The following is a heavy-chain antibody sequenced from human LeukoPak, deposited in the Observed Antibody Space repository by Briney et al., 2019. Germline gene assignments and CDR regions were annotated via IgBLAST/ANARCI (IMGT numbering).Heavy chain of an antibody. D-gene: IGHD4-17*01. CDR3: ARDHPDYGNAFDI. CDR1: GYTFTTYI. J-gene: IGHJ3*02. Sequence: GASVKVSCKASGYTFTTYIMHWVRQAPGQRLEWMGWINAGNANTKYSQKFQGRVTITRDTSASTAYMELSSLRSEDTAVYYCARDHPDYGNAFDIWGQGTMVTVSS. V-gene: IGHV1-3*01. CDR2: INAGNANT.